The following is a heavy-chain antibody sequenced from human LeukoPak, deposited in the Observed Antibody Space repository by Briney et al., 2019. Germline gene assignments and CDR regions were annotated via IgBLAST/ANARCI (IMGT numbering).Heavy chain of an antibody. CDR2: IYYSGST. Sequence: SQTLSLTCTVSGGSISTYYWNWIRQPPGKGLEWVGFIYYSGSTSYNPSLKSRVTISVDTSKNQFSLNLKSVTAADTAVYFCARENSDYDAFDVWGQGAVVTVSS. D-gene: IGHD5-12*01. CDR3: ARENSDYDAFDV. V-gene: IGHV4-59*01. J-gene: IGHJ3*01. CDR1: GGSISTYY.